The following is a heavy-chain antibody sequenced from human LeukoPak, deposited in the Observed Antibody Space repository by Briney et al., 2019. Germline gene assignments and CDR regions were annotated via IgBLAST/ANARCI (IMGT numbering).Heavy chain of an antibody. J-gene: IGHJ4*02. Sequence: GGSLRLSCAASGFTLSGSAMHWVRPASAKGLEWVGRIRSKANSYATAYAASVKGRFTISRDDSKNTAYLQMNSLKTEDTAVYYCTRRNPVQATDYWGQGTLVTVSS. CDR2: IRSKANSYAT. V-gene: IGHV3-73*01. D-gene: IGHD1-1*01. CDR3: TRRNPVQATDY. CDR1: GFTLSGSA.